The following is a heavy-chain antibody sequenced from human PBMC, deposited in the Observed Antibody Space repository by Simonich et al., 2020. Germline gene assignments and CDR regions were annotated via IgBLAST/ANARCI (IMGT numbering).Heavy chain of an antibody. V-gene: IGHV1-2*02. CDR2: INPNSGGT. J-gene: IGHJ6*03. CDR1: GYTFTGYY. Sequence: QVQLVQSGAEVKKPGASVKVSCKASGYTFTGYYMHWVRQAPGQGLEWMGWINPNSGGTKHAQKCQGRVTMTRDTSISTAYMELSRLRSDDTAVYYCARVPPTSGSYYYYYYYMDVWGKGTTVTVSS. D-gene: IGHD1-26*01. CDR3: ARVPPTSGSYYYYYYYMDV.